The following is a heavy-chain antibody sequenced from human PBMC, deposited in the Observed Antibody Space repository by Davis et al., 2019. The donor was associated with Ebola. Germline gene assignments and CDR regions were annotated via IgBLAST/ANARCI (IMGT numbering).Heavy chain of an antibody. D-gene: IGHD6-13*01. Sequence: PSETLSLTCTVSGGSISSGSYYWSWIRQPAGKGLEWIGHIYTSGSTNYNPSLKSRVTISVDTPKNQFSLKLSSVTAADTAVYYCARAAAAGTNYYYYYGMDVWGQGTTVTVSS. J-gene: IGHJ6*02. CDR2: IYTSGST. CDR3: ARAAAAGTNYYYYYGMDV. V-gene: IGHV4-61*09. CDR1: GGSISSGSYY.